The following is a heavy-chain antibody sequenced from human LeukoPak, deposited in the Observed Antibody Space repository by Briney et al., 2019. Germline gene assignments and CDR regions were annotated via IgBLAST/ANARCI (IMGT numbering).Heavy chain of an antibody. CDR2: ITVASHTI. Sequence: GGSLRLSCVGSGFTFTGYDLYWVRQAPGKGLEWVAFITVASHTIYYTDSVKGRFTISRDNTKKSIFLQMDSLRGDDTAVYYCARAWNRAAIDYWGQGTLVTVSS. J-gene: IGHJ4*02. V-gene: IGHV3-48*03. CDR1: GFTFTGYD. CDR3: ARAWNRAAIDY. D-gene: IGHD1-1*01.